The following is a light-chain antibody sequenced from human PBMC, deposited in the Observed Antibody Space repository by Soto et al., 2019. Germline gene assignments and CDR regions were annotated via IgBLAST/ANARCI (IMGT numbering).Light chain of an antibody. J-gene: IGKJ1*01. CDR2: GAS. CDR1: QSISKNY. V-gene: IGKV3-20*01. Sequence: EIVLTQSPGTLSLPPGERVTLFCRASQSISKNYLAWHQQRPGQAPRLLIYGASSRAAGIPDRFSGSGSGTDFSLTISRLEPEDFATYYCQQGDIWPWTFGQGTKVEMK. CDR3: QQGDIWPWT.